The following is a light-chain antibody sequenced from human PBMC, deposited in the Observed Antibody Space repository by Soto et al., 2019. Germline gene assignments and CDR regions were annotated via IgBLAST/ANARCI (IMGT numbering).Light chain of an antibody. CDR2: DAS. V-gene: IGKV1-5*01. J-gene: IGKJ1*01. Sequence: DIQMTQSPSTLSASVGDRVTITCRASQSISSWLAWYQQKPGKAPKLLIYDASSLESGVPSRFSGSGSGTHFTLTISSLQPDDFATYYCQQYNSYSPWTFGQGTKVEIK. CDR1: QSISSW. CDR3: QQYNSYSPWT.